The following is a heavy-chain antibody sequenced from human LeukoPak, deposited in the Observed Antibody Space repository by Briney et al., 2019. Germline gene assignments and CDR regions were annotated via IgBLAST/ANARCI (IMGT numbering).Heavy chain of an antibody. CDR3: ARDEQWLAHDAFDI. CDR1: GGSSSSGSYY. Sequence: ASQTLSLTCTVSGGSSSSGSYYWSWIRQPAGKGLEWIGRIYTSGSTNYNPSLKSRVTISVDTSKNQFSLKLSSVTAADTAVYYCARDEQWLAHDAFDIWGQGTMVTVSS. D-gene: IGHD6-19*01. CDR2: IYTSGST. V-gene: IGHV4-61*02. J-gene: IGHJ3*02.